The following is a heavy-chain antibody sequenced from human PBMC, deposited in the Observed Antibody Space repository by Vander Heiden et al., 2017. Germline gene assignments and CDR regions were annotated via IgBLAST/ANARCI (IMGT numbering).Heavy chain of an antibody. CDR2: ISYDGSNK. CDR3: AKSLPWSGYYDGQGGAE. J-gene: IGHJ4*02. V-gene: IGHV3-30*18. CDR1: GFTFSSYG. Sequence: VVQPGRSLSLSCAASGFTFSSYGMHWVRQAPGKGLEWVAVISYDGSNKYYADSVKGRFTISRDNSKNTLYLQMNSLRAEDTAVYYCAKSLPWSGYYDGQGGAEWGQGTLVTVSS. D-gene: IGHD3-3*01.